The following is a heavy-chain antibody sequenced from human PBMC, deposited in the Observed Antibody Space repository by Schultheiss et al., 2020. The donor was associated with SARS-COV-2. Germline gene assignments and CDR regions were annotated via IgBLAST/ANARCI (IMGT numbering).Heavy chain of an antibody. D-gene: IGHD1-20*01. CDR1: GGSFSGYY. CDR2: INHSGST. V-gene: IGHV4-34*01. Sequence: GSLRLSCAVYGGSFSGYYWSWIRQPPGKGLEWIGEINHSGSTNYNPSLKSRVTISVDTSKNQFSLKLSSVTAADTAVYYCATGITGTTAVDYWGQGTLVTVSS. J-gene: IGHJ4*02. CDR3: ATGITGTTAVDY.